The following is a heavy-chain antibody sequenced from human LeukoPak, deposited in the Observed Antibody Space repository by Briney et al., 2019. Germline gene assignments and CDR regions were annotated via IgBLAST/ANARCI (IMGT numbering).Heavy chain of an antibody. V-gene: IGHV4-34*01. Sequence: KPSETLSLTCAVYGGSFSGYYWSWIRQPPGKGLEWIGEINHSGSTNYNPSLKSRVTISVDTSKNQFSLKLSSVTAADTAVYYCARSYGSGSYCGYWGQGTLVTVSS. CDR2: INHSGST. J-gene: IGHJ4*02. D-gene: IGHD3-10*01. CDR3: ARSYGSGSYCGY. CDR1: GGSFSGYY.